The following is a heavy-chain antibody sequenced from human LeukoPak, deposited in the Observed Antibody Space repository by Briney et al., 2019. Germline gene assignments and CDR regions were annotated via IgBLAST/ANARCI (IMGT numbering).Heavy chain of an antibody. V-gene: IGHV3-15*05. CDR2: IKSKTDGGTT. Sequence: GGSLRLSCAASGFTFINAWMNWVRQAPGKGLEWVGRIKSKTDGGTTDYAAPVKGRFTISRDDSKNTLYLQMNSLRAEDTAVYYCARDRSITIFGVENYYYYYYMDVWGKGTTVTVSS. CDR3: ARDRSITIFGVENYYYYYYMDV. CDR1: GFTFINAW. D-gene: IGHD3-3*01. J-gene: IGHJ6*03.